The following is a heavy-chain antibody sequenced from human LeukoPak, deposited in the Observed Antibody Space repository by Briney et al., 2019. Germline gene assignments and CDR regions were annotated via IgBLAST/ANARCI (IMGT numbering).Heavy chain of an antibody. CDR2: ISYDGSNK. Sequence: GRSLRLSCAASGFTFSNYAMHWVRQAPGKGLEWVAVISYDGSNKYYADSVKGRFTISRDNSKNTLYLQMNSLRAEDTAVYYCARDRWDFDYWGQGTLVTVSS. D-gene: IGHD5-24*01. CDR1: GFTFSNYA. V-gene: IGHV3-30*04. J-gene: IGHJ4*02. CDR3: ARDRWDFDY.